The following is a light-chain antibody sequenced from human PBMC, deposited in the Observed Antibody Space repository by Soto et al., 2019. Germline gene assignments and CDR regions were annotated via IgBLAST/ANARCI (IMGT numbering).Light chain of an antibody. J-gene: IGLJ7*01. V-gene: IGLV1-44*01. CDR2: GNN. CDR1: SSNIGSNT. Sequence: QSVLTQPPSASGTPGQRVTISCSGSSSNIGSNTVNWYQQLPETAPKLLIYGNNERPSGVPDRISGSKSGTSASLAISGLQSEDEADYYCAAWDDSLNGPVFGGGTQLTVL. CDR3: AAWDDSLNGPV.